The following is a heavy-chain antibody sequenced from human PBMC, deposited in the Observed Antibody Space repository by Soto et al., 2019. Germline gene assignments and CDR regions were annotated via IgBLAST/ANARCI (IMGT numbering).Heavy chain of an antibody. J-gene: IGHJ5*02. Sequence: SETLSLTCSVSDGSIRSNNHYWAWIRQPTGKGLEWVASVQWTANTYSNPSLKSRVTTSVDMSQNHFSLKLSSVTAADTAIYYCARQRCTADNCYVRATWFGPWGPGTLVTVSS. CDR2: VQWTANT. D-gene: IGHD1-20*01. CDR1: DGSIRSNNHY. V-gene: IGHV4-39*01. CDR3: ARQRCTADNCYVRATWFGP.